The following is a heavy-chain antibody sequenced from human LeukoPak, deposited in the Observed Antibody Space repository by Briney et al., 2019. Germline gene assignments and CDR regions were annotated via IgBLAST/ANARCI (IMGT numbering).Heavy chain of an antibody. CDR1: GFTFSSYA. CDR3: AVAGTGFLSWSRFDY. CDR2: ISGSGGST. Sequence: GGSLGLSCAASGFTFSSYAMSWVRQAPGKGLEWVSAISGSGGSTYYADSVKGRFTISRDNSKNTLYLQMNSLRAEDTAVYYCAVAGTGFLSWSRFDYWGQGTLVTVSS. D-gene: IGHD6-19*01. J-gene: IGHJ4*02. V-gene: IGHV3-23*01.